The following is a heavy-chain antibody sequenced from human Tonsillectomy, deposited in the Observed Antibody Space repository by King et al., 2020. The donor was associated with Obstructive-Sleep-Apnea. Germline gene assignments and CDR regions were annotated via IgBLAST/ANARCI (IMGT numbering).Heavy chain of an antibody. CDR3: ARGPAFLTGLSSCAFDI. CDR2: INHSGST. Sequence: QVQLQQCGAGLLKPSETLSLTCAVYGGSFSGYYWSWIRKPPGKGLEWIGEINHSGSTNYNPSLKSRVTISVDTSKNQFSLKLSSVTAADTAVYYCARGPAFLTGLSSCAFDIWGQGTMVTVSS. D-gene: IGHD3-9*01. CDR1: GGSFSGYY. V-gene: IGHV4-34*01. J-gene: IGHJ3*02.